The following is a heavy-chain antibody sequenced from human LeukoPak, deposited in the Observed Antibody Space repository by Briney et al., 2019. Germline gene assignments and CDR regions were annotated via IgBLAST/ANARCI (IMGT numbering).Heavy chain of an antibody. V-gene: IGHV3-33*06. Sequence: GGSLRLSCAASGFTFSSYGMHWVRRAPGKGLEWVAVIWYDGSNKCYADSVKGRFTISRDNSKNTLYLQMNSLRAEDTAVYYCAKQAVAGSVDYWGQGTLVTVSS. D-gene: IGHD6-19*01. J-gene: IGHJ4*02. CDR3: AKQAVAGSVDY. CDR2: IWYDGSNK. CDR1: GFTFSSYG.